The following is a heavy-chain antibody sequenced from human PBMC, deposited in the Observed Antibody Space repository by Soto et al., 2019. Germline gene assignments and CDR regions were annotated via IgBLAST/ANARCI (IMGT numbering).Heavy chain of an antibody. Sequence: GGSLRLSCAASGFTFSTYWMSWVRQAPGKGLEWVANIKQDGSEKYYVDSVKGRFTISRDNAKNSLYLQMNSLRAEDTAVYYCARAYYYDSSGYYPGGYWGQGTLVTVSS. CDR2: IKQDGSEK. J-gene: IGHJ4*02. CDR1: GFTFSTYW. CDR3: ARAYYYDSSGYYPGGY. D-gene: IGHD3-22*01. V-gene: IGHV3-7*01.